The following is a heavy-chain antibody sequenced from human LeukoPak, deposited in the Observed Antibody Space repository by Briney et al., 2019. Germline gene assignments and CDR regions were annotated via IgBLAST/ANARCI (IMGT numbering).Heavy chain of an antibody. Sequence: GGSLRLSCAASGFTFSSYGMHWVRQAPGKGLEWVAVIWYDGSNKYYADSVKGRFTISRDNSKNTLYLQMNSLRAEDTAVYYCARDFYYGSGSQGDFDYWGQGTLVTVSP. V-gene: IGHV3-33*01. CDR2: IWYDGSNK. D-gene: IGHD3-10*01. J-gene: IGHJ4*02. CDR1: GFTFSSYG. CDR3: ARDFYYGSGSQGDFDY.